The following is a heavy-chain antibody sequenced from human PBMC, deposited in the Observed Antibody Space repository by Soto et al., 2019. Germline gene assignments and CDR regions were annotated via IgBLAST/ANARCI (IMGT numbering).Heavy chain of an antibody. CDR2: INSDGSSA. CDR3: ARGVGVRYGWYHDAFDI. Sequence: EVQLVESGGGLVQPGGPLRLSCAASGFTFSTYWMYWVRQAPGKGLLWVSRINSDGSSATYADSVKGRFTISRENAKNTLYLQMNSLRAENTAVYYCARGVGVRYGWYHDAFDIWGQGTMVTVSS. D-gene: IGHD6-19*01. CDR1: GFTFSTYW. J-gene: IGHJ3*02. V-gene: IGHV3-74*01.